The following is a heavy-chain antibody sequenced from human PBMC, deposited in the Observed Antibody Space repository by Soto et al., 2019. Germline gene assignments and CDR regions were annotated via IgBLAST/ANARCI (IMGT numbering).Heavy chain of an antibody. CDR2: IYHSGST. D-gene: IGHD3-22*01. V-gene: IGHV4-30-2*01. Sequence: SETLSLTCAVSGGSISSGGYSWRWIRQPPGKGLDGIGYIYHSGSTYYNTSLRRRVTISVDRSRGQFSLKLSSVTAADTAVYYCASSYYYDSSGYYVLDCWGQGTLVAVSS. J-gene: IGHJ4*02. CDR1: GGSISSGGYS. CDR3: ASSYYYDSSGYYVLDC.